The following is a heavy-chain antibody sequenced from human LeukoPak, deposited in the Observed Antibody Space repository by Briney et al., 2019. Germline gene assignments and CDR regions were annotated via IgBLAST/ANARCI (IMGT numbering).Heavy chain of an antibody. D-gene: IGHD6-19*01. CDR1: GFTFSSYG. V-gene: IGHV3-30*02. CDR2: IQYDGSNK. J-gene: IGHJ4*02. Sequence: GGSLRLSCGASGFTFSSYGMQWVRQSPGKGLEWVAFIQYDGSNKYYADSVRGRFTISRDNSKNTLYLQMNSLRTEDTAVYYCAKSSGGGWYVVYFDYWGQGTLVTVSS. CDR3: AKSSGGGWYVVYFDY.